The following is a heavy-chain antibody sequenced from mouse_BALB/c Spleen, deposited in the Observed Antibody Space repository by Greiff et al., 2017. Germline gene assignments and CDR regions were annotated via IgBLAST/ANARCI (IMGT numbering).Heavy chain of an antibody. CDR3: AREDGYHYAMDY. Sequence: QVQLKESGAELVRPGTSVKVSCKASGYAFTNYLIEWVKQRPGQGLEWIGVINPGSGGTNYNEKFKGKATLTADKSSSTAYMQLSSLTSDDSAVYFCAREDGYHYAMDYWGQGTSVTVSS. CDR1: GYAFTNYL. V-gene: IGHV1-54*01. D-gene: IGHD2-3*01. CDR2: INPGSGGT. J-gene: IGHJ4*01.